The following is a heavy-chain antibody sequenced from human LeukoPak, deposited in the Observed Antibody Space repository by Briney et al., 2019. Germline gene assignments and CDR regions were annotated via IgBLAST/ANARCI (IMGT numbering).Heavy chain of an antibody. V-gene: IGHV3-21*01. CDR1: GFTFSSYS. D-gene: IGHD2-15*01. CDR2: ISSSSSYI. Sequence: GGSLRLSCAASGFTFSSYSMNWVRQAPGKGLEWVSSISSSSSYIYYADSVKDRFTISRDNAKNSLYLQMNSLRAEDTAVYYCARDLGQTGGSSGGPREDYWGQGTLVTVSS. J-gene: IGHJ4*02. CDR3: ARDLGQTGGSSGGPREDY.